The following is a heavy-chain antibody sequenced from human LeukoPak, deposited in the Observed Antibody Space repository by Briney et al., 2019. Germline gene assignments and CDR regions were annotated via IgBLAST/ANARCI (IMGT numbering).Heavy chain of an antibody. V-gene: IGHV4-59*01. CDR3: ARTTIFGVALAY. CDR1: GGSISSYY. J-gene: IGHJ4*02. Sequence: PSESLSLTCTVSGGSISSYYWSWIRQPPGKGLEWIGYIYYSGSTNYNPSLKSRVTISVDTSKNQFSLKLSSVTAADTAVYFCARTTIFGVALAYLGQGRMVTVSS. D-gene: IGHD3-3*01. CDR2: IYYSGST.